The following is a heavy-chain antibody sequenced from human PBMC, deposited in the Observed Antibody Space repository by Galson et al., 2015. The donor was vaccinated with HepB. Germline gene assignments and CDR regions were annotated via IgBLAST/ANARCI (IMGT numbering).Heavy chain of an antibody. J-gene: IGHJ4*02. CDR3: ARELLDYDGGGYYCAGYFDY. CDR1: GDSVSSNSAA. V-gene: IGHV6-1*01. D-gene: IGHD3-22*01. Sequence: CAISGDSVSSNSAAWNWIRQSPSRGLEWLGRTYYRSKWYNGYAVSVKSRITINPDTSKNQFSLQLNSVTPEDTAVYYCARELLDYDGGGYYCAGYFDYWGQGTLVTVSS. CDR2: TYYRSKWYN.